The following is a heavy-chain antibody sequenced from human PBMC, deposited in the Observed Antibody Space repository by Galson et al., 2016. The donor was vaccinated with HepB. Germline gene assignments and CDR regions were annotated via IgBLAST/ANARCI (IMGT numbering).Heavy chain of an antibody. Sequence: SLRLSCAASGFTFSGSAIHWVRQASGKGLEWVGRIRSKPNNYATAYAASVKGRFTVSRDESKNTVYLQMNSLKTEDTAVYYCTRLTYYYVRSGYSPFDSWGQGTLVTVSS. CDR1: GFTFSGSA. CDR2: IRSKPNNYAT. V-gene: IGHV3-73*01. CDR3: TRLTYYYVRSGYSPFDS. D-gene: IGHD3-22*01. J-gene: IGHJ4*02.